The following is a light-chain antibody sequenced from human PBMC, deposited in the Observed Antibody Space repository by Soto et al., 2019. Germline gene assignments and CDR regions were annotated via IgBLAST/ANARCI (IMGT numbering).Light chain of an antibody. Sequence: ALTQPASVSGSPGQSITISCTGTNNDVGAYNYVSWFQQHPGKAPKTMIYDVSNRPSGVSNRFSGSKSGNTASLTISGLQAEDEADYYCSSYTRSNTVVFGGGTKVTVL. V-gene: IGLV2-14*03. CDR1: NNDVGAYNY. CDR2: DVS. CDR3: SSYTRSNTVV. J-gene: IGLJ3*02.